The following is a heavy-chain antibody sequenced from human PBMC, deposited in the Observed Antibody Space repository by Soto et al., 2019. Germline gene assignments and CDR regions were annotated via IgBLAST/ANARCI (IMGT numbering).Heavy chain of an antibody. CDR3: ARALSRSYYDILTGYYDY. Sequence: ASLKVSCKASGYTFTSYGISWVRQAPGQGLEWMGWISAYNGNTNYAQKLQGRVTMTTDTSTSTAYMELRSLRSDDTAVYYCARALSRSYYDILTGYYDYWGQGTLVTVSS. D-gene: IGHD3-9*01. V-gene: IGHV1-18*01. CDR2: ISAYNGNT. CDR1: GYTFTSYG. J-gene: IGHJ4*02.